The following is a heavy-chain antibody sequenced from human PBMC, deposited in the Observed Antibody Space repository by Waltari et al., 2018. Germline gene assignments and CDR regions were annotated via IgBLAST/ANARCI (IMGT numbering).Heavy chain of an antibody. Sequence: QVQLQESGSGLVKPSETLSLTCTVSGGSISSYYWSWIRQPPGKGLEWLGYIDYSGSTNYNPSLQSRVTISVDTSKNQFSLKLSSVTAADTAVYYCARVVGGYNFHYYYYMDVWGKGTTVTVSS. CDR3: ARVVGGYNFHYYYYMDV. CDR1: GGSISSYY. D-gene: IGHD5-12*01. CDR2: IDYSGST. J-gene: IGHJ6*03. V-gene: IGHV4-59*01.